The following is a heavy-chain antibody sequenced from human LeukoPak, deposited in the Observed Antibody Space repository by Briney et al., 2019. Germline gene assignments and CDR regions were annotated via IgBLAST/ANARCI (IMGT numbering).Heavy chain of an antibody. V-gene: IGHV3-48*03. Sequence: GGSLRLSCAAPGFTFSTYEMNWGRQGPGKGLEWVSYISSSGSTIYYADSVRGRFTISRDNAKNSLFLQMNSLRAGDTAVYYCARGFDGYYGFDIWGQGTMVTVSS. CDR2: ISSSGSTI. CDR1: GFTFSTYE. D-gene: IGHD5-24*01. J-gene: IGHJ3*02. CDR3: ARGFDGYYGFDI.